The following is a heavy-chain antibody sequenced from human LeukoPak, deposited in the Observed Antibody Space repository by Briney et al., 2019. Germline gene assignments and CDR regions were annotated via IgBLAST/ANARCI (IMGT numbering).Heavy chain of an antibody. V-gene: IGHV3-15*01. Sequence: GGSLRLSCAASGFIFTNAWMTWVRRAPGKGLEWVGRIKSKKDGVTTNYAAPVKGRFSISRDDSKNTLYLEMTSLKIEDTAVYYCTTDLIAVCPSDCRFPCHAMDVWGHGTTVTVSS. CDR3: TTDLIAVCPSDCRFPCHAMDV. CDR1: GFIFTNAW. J-gene: IGHJ6*02. CDR2: IKSKKDGVTT. D-gene: IGHD2-21*02.